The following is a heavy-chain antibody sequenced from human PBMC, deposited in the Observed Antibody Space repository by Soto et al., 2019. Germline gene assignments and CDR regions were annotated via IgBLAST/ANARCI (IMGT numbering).Heavy chain of an antibody. CDR3: ASLGRSGPYYYYYYGMGV. V-gene: IGHV1-2*02. CDR1: GYTFTGYY. J-gene: IGHJ6*02. D-gene: IGHD3-10*01. Sequence: ASVKVSCKASGYTFTGYYMHWVRQAPGQGPEWMGWINPNSGGTNYAQKFQGRVTMTRDTSISTAYMELSRLRSDDTAVYYCASLGRSGPYYYYYYGMGVWSQGPTVTVSS. CDR2: INPNSGGT.